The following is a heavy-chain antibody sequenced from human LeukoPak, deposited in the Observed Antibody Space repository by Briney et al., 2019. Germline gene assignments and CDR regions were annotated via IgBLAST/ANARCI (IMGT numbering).Heavy chain of an antibody. J-gene: IGHJ3*02. CDR1: GFTISSTSYY. V-gene: IGHV4-39*06. CDR3: ARRDDYDSSGYYRGAFDI. Sequence: PSETLSLTCTVSGFTISSTSYYWGCLRQRPGKGREWLVSIYYSGSTYYNPARNSLTTITVNTSNNQYPQKQSSVAAADTAVYYCARRDDYDSSGYYRGAFDIWGQGTRVTVSS. CDR2: IYYSGST. D-gene: IGHD3-22*01.